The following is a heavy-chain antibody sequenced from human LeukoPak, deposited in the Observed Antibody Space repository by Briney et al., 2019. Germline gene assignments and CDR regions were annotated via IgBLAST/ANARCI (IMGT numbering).Heavy chain of an antibody. Sequence: SETLSLTCAVSGYSISSGYYWGWIRQPPGKGLEWIGSIYHSGSTYYNPSLKSRVTISVDTSKNQFSLKLSSVTAADTDVYYCPRLRIDAFDIWGQGTMVTVSS. J-gene: IGHJ3*02. CDR1: GYSISSGYY. CDR2: IYHSGST. V-gene: IGHV4-38-2*01. CDR3: PRLRIDAFDI.